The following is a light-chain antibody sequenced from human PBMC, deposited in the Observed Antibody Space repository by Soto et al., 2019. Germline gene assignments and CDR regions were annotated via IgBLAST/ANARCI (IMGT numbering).Light chain of an antibody. Sequence: EIVLTQSPDTLSLSPGERATLSCRASQRVSSDSLAWYQQKPGQAPRLLIYGASTRATGIPDRFSGSGSGTDFTLTISRLEPEDFAVYYCHHYGGSPITFGQGTRLEIK. J-gene: IGKJ5*01. V-gene: IGKV3-20*01. CDR2: GAS. CDR1: QRVSSDS. CDR3: HHYGGSPIT.